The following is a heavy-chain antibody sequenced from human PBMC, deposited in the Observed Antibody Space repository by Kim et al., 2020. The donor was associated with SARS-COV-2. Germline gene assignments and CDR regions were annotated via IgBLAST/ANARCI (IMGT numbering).Heavy chain of an antibody. V-gene: IGHV3-23*01. Sequence: GGSLRLSCASSGFTFSSYAMSWVRQAPGKGLEWVSAISGSGGSTYYADSVKGRFTISRDNSKNTLYLQMNSLRAEDTAVYYCAKESSDYGPYYYYYGMDVWGQGTTVTVSS. CDR2: ISGSGGST. D-gene: IGHD4-17*01. CDR3: AKESSDYGPYYYYYGMDV. J-gene: IGHJ6*02. CDR1: GFTFSSYA.